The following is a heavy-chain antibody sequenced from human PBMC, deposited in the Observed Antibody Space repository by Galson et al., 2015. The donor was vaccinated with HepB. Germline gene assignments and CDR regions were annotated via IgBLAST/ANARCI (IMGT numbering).Heavy chain of an antibody. Sequence: SLRLSCAASGFTFKTYGMHWVRQVPGKGLEWVGYVRYDGNTQHYAESVKGRFTISRDNSRNTLYLQMNSLRAEDTAVYYCAKDRSGSWYGGAFYSYNYALDVWGQGTTVSVSS. D-gene: IGHD4-23*01. J-gene: IGHJ6*02. CDR3: AKDRSGSWYGGAFYSYNYALDV. CDR1: GFTFKTYG. CDR2: VRYDGNTQ. V-gene: IGHV3-30*02.